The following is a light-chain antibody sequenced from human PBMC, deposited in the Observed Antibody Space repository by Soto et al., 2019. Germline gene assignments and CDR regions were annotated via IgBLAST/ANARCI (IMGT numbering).Light chain of an antibody. V-gene: IGKV1-5*03. CDR2: KAS. Sequence: DIQMTQSPSTLSASVGDRVTITCRASQTISTWLAWYQQKPGKAPKLLIYKASSLESGVPSRLSGSGSGTEFTLTITSLQPDDFATYYCHQYNGFSRTFGKGTKVDIK. J-gene: IGKJ1*01. CDR1: QTISTW. CDR3: HQYNGFSRT.